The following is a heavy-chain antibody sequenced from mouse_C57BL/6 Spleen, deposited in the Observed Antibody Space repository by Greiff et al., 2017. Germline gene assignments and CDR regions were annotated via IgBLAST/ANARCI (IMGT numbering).Heavy chain of an antibody. CDR1: GYTFTSYW. CDR2: IDPSDSET. V-gene: IGHV1-61*01. Sequence: QVQLQQPGAELVRPGSSVKLSCKASGYTFTSYWMDWVKQRPGQGLEWIGNIDPSDSETNYNQKFKDKATLTVDKSSSTAYMQLSSLTSEDSAVYYCARRDYDYAMDYWGQGTSVTVSS. CDR3: ARRDYDYAMDY. D-gene: IGHD2-4*01. J-gene: IGHJ4*01.